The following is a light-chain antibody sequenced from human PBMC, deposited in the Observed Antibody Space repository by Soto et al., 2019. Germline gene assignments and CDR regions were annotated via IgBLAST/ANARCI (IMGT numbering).Light chain of an antibody. CDR3: QQANSFPLT. CDR2: DAS. Sequence: DIQMHQSHSSVSASVGDRVTITCRASQGINRWLAWYQQKLGKATKLLIFDASSLQSGVPSRFSGSGSGTDFTLTISSLQPEEFATYYCQQANSFPLTVGGGSKVDIK. V-gene: IGKV1D-12*01. J-gene: IGKJ4*01. CDR1: QGINRW.